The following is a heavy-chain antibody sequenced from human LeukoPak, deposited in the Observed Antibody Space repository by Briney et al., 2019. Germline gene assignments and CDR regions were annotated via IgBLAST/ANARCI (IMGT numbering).Heavy chain of an antibody. J-gene: IGHJ3*01. D-gene: IGHD5-12*01. CDR1: GFTFSSYS. CDR2: ISSSSSYI. V-gene: IGHV3-21*01. Sequence: PGGSLGLSCAASGFTFSSYSMHWVRQAPGRGLEWVSSISSSSSYIYYADSVKGRFTISRDNAKNSLYLQMNSLRAEDTAVYYCARERYSAYDDAFDLWGQGTMVTVSS. CDR3: ARERYSAYDDAFDL.